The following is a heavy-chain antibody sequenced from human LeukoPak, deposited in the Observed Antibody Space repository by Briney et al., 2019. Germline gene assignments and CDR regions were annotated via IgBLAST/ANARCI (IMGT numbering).Heavy chain of an antibody. Sequence: RGSLRLSCAASGFTFSSYAMHWVRQAPGKGLEWVAVISYDGSNKYYADSVKGRFTISRDNSKNTLYLQMNSLRAEDTAVYYCAREGKWELLLDYWGQGTLVTVSS. D-gene: IGHD1-26*01. CDR3: AREGKWELLLDY. CDR1: GFTFSSYA. CDR2: ISYDGSNK. J-gene: IGHJ4*02. V-gene: IGHV3-30-3*01.